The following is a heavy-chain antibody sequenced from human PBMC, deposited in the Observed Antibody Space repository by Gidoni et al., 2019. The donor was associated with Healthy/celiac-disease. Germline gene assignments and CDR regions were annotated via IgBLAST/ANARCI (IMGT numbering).Heavy chain of an antibody. CDR2: ISGSGGST. CDR1: GSPFSRYA. V-gene: IGHV3-23*01. Sequence: EVQLLASGGGLVQPGGSLILSCSASGSPFSRYAMIWVRQAPGKGLEGVSAISGSGGSTYYADNVKGRFTISRDNSKNTLYLQMNSLRAEDTAVYYCAKDGGSYLDLREIDYWGQGTLVTVSS. CDR3: AKDGGSYLDLREIDY. D-gene: IGHD1-26*01. J-gene: IGHJ4*02.